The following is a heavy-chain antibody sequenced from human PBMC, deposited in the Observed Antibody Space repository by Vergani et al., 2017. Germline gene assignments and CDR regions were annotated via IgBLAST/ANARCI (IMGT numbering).Heavy chain of an antibody. CDR1: GGSISSSSHF. D-gene: IGHD2-15*01. J-gene: IGHJ4*02. CDR3: AKEGGGYCSGGTCHPEY. Sequence: QLQLHKSGPGLVKPSETLSLTCTLSGGSISSSSHFWGWLRQTPGKGLEWIGSIYYSGSTYYNPSLKSRVSISVDTSKNQFSLKLSSVTAADSAVYYCAKEGGGYCSGGTCHPEYWGQGTLVIVSS. V-gene: IGHV4-39*01. CDR2: IYYSGST.